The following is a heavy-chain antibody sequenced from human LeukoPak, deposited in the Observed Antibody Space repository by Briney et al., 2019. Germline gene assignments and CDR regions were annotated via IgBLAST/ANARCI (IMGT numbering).Heavy chain of an antibody. CDR2: ISGTGDST. D-gene: IGHD6-19*01. V-gene: IGHV3-23*01. Sequence: GGSLRLSCAAPGFTFTSFAMSWVRQAPGKGLEWVSSISGTGDSTYYVDSVKGRFTISRDNSRNTLYLQMNSLRAEDTAVYYCAKDHGVAVAGMYYWGQGTLVTVSS. CDR1: GFTFTSFA. CDR3: AKDHGVAVAGMYY. J-gene: IGHJ4*02.